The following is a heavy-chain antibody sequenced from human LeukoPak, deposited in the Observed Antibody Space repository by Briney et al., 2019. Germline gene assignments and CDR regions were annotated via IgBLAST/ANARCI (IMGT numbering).Heavy chain of an antibody. Sequence: GGSLRLSCAASGFTFSTYWMHWVRQAPGKGLVWVSQINTDGNSTTYADSVKGRFTVSRDNAKNTLYLQMDSLRAEDTAVYYCARELASGDWGQGTLVTVSS. D-gene: IGHD6-13*01. CDR3: ARELASGD. CDR1: GFTFSTYW. V-gene: IGHV3-74*01. J-gene: IGHJ4*02. CDR2: INTDGNST.